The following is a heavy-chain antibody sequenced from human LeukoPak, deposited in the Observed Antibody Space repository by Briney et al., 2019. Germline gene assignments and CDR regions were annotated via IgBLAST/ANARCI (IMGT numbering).Heavy chain of an antibody. CDR2: ISYDGSNK. Sequence: GSLRLSCAASGFTFSSYAIHWVRQAPGKGLEWVAVISYDGSNKYYADSVKGRFTISRDNSKNTLYLQMNSLRAEDTAVYYCARHDSFDYWGQGTLVTVSS. CDR1: GFTFSSYA. V-gene: IGHV3-30*04. J-gene: IGHJ4*02. D-gene: IGHD3-22*01. CDR3: ARHDSFDY.